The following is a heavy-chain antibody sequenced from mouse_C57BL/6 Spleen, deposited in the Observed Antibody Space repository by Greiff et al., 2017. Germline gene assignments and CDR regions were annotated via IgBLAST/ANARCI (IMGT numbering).Heavy chain of an antibody. Sequence: QVQLQQSGAELVRPGASVTLSCKASGYTFTDYEMHWVKQTPVHGLEWIGAIDPETGGTAYNQKFKGKAILTADKDSSTAYMELRSLTSEDAAVYYGTKWDYYGSLDYWGQGTTLTVSS. J-gene: IGHJ2*01. V-gene: IGHV1-15*01. CDR2: IDPETGGT. D-gene: IGHD1-1*01. CDR3: TKWDYYGSLDY. CDR1: GYTFTDYE.